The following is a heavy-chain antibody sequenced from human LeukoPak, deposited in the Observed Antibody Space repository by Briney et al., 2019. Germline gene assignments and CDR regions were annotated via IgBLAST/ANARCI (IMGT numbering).Heavy chain of an antibody. V-gene: IGHV4-4*07. D-gene: IGHD5-12*01. J-gene: IGHJ4*02. CDR1: GGSISGYY. CDR2: IYTTGST. CDR3: ARWYSGYETYYFDN. Sequence: KPSETLSLTCSVSGGSISGYYWNWIRQPAGKGLEWIGRIYTTGSTSYNPSLKSRVTMSIDTSKNRFSLKLTSVTAADTAVYYCARWYSGYETYYFDNWGQGALVTVSS.